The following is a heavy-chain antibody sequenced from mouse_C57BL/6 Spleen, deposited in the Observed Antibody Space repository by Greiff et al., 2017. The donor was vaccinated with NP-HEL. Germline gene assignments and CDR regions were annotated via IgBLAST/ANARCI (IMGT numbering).Heavy chain of an antibody. CDR3: ARGNGNSMDY. D-gene: IGHD2-1*01. CDR2: IYPRSGNT. CDR1: GYTFTSYG. J-gene: IGHJ4*01. Sequence: QVQLQQSGAELARPGASVKLSCTASGYTFTSYGISWVKQRTGQGLEWIGEIYPRSGNTYYNEKFKGKATLTADKSSSTAYMELSSLTSEDSAVYFCARGNGNSMDYWGQGTSVTVSS. V-gene: IGHV1-81*01.